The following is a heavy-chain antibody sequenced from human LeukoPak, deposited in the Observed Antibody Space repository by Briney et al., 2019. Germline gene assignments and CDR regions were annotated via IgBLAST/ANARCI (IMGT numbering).Heavy chain of an antibody. J-gene: IGHJ4*02. CDR3: ARTMYPNYDILTGHLDY. D-gene: IGHD3-9*01. Sequence: SCKASGYTFTGYYMHWVRQAPGKGLEWVAVISYDGSNKYYADSVKGRFTISRDNSKNTLYLQMNSLRAEDTAVYYCARTMYPNYDILTGHLDYWGQGTLVTVSS. V-gene: IGHV3-30-3*01. CDR1: GYTFTGYY. CDR2: ISYDGSNK.